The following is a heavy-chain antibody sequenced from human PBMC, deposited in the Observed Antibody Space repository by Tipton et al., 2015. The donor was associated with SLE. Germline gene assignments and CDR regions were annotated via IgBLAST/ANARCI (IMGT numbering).Heavy chain of an antibody. CDR1: GGSFSGYY. V-gene: IGHV4-34*01. CDR2: INHSGST. Sequence: LRLSCAVYGGSFSGYYWSWIRQSPGKGLEWIGDINHSGSTNYNPSLKSRVTISVDTSKNQFSLRLSPVTAADTAVYYCARAPGLERSYYYYYYMDVWGKGTTVTVSS. J-gene: IGHJ6*03. CDR3: ARAPGLERSYYYYYYMDV. D-gene: IGHD1-1*01.